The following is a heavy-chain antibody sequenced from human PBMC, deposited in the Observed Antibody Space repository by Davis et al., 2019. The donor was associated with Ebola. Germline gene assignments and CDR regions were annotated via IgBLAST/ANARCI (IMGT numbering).Heavy chain of an antibody. J-gene: IGHJ4*02. CDR1: GYTFTSYG. CDR3: ARLGDEVVLMNAPDY. CDR2: ISAYDGKT. D-gene: IGHD5-24*01. V-gene: IGHV1-18*04. Sequence: AASVKVSCKASGYTFTSYGISWVRQAPGQGLEWMGWISAYDGKTNYAQKLQGRVTMTTDPSTNTVYMELRSLRSDDSAVYYCARLGDEVVLMNAPDYWGQGTLVTVSS.